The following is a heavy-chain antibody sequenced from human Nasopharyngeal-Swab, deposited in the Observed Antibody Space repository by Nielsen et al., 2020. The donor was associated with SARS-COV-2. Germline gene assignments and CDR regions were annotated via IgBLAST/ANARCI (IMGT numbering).Heavy chain of an antibody. CDR2: ISSSGSTI. CDR1: GFTFSDYY. J-gene: IGHJ4*02. D-gene: IGHD6-19*01. V-gene: IGHV3-11*04. Sequence: GESLKISCAASGFTFSDYYMSWIRQAPGKGLEWVSYISSSGSTIYYADSVKGRFTISRDNAKNSLYLQMNSLRAEDTAVYYCAREDPIAVAGNLDYWGQGTLVTVSS. CDR3: AREDPIAVAGNLDY.